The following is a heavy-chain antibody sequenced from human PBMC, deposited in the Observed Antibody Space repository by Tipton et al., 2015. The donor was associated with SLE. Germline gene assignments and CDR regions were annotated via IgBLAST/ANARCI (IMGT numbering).Heavy chain of an antibody. Sequence: QSGPEVKKPGASVKVSCKASGYTFTGYFLHWVRQAPGQGLESVGRINPRSGDTNYAQKFQGRVTMTRDTSDTTAYMELSGLRSDDTAVYFCARVWQWLDGGFEYWGQGTLVTASS. CDR3: ARVWQWLDGGFEY. J-gene: IGHJ4*02. CDR2: INPRSGDT. D-gene: IGHD6-19*01. CDR1: GYTFTGYF. V-gene: IGHV1-2*06.